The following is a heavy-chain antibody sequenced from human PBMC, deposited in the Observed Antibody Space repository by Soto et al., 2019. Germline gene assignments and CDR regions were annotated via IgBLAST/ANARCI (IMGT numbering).Heavy chain of an antibody. D-gene: IGHD1-26*01. CDR2: INPYNGNT. CDR1: GYTFTSYC. J-gene: IGHJ4*02. CDR3: ARDAAVGLFDY. V-gene: IGHV1-18*01. Sequence: ASVKVSCKASGYTFTSYCISWVRQAPGQGLEWMGWINPYNGNTKYAQKLQGRVTMTTDTSTSTAYMELRSLRSDDTAVYYCARDAAVGLFDYWGQGTLVTVSP.